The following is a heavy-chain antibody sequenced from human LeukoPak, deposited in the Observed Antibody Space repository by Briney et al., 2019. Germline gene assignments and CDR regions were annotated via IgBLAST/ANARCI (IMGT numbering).Heavy chain of an antibody. V-gene: IGHV4-61*01. CDR2: IYYSGST. D-gene: IGHD3-10*01. J-gene: IGHJ6*03. CDR1: GGSISSSNW. Sequence: KASGTLSLTCAVSGGSISSSNWWTWIRQPPGKGLEWIGYIYYSGSTNYNPSLKSRVTISVDTSKNQFSLKLSSVTAADTAVYYCARVEEGYGSGRRENYYYYYMDVWGKGTTVTISS. CDR3: ARVEEGYGSGRRENYYYYYMDV.